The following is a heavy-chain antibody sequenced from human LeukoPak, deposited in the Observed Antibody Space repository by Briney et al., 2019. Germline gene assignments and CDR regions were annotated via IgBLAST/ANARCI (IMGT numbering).Heavy chain of an antibody. J-gene: IGHJ4*02. Sequence: PGGSLRLSCAASGFTFSSYATHWVRQAPGKGLEWVAVISYDGSNKYYADSVKGRFTISRDNSKNTLYLQMNSLRAEDTAVYYCARDNSRYGSGSSLRADYWGQGTLVTVSS. CDR2: ISYDGSNK. D-gene: IGHD3-10*01. CDR3: ARDNSRYGSGSSLRADY. V-gene: IGHV3-30-3*01. CDR1: GFTFSSYA.